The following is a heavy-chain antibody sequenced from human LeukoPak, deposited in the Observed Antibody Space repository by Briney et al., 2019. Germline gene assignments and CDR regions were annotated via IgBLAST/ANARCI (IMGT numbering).Heavy chain of an antibody. D-gene: IGHD6-13*01. CDR3: ARRIAAAGPLYYFDY. V-gene: IGHV1-18*01. CDR2: ISAYNGNT. CDR1: GYTCTSYG. Sequence: GASVKVSCKASGYTCTSYGINWVRQAPGQGLEWMGWISAYNGNTNYAQKLQGRVTMTTDTSTSTVYMELRSLRSDDTAVYYCARRIAAAGPLYYFDYWGQGTLVTVSS. J-gene: IGHJ4*02.